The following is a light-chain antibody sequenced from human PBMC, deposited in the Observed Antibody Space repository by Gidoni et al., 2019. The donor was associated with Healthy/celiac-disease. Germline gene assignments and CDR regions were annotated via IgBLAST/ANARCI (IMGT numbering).Light chain of an antibody. V-gene: IGKV1-8*01. CDR1: QGISSY. Sequence: AIRMPQSPSSFSASTGDRVTITCRASQGISSYLAWYQQKPGKAPKLLIYAASTLQSGVPSRLRGRGFGKDLTLTISGLKSEEFATYYCKQYYSYPRTFXQXTKVEIK. CDR2: AAS. CDR3: KQYYSYPRT. J-gene: IGKJ1*01.